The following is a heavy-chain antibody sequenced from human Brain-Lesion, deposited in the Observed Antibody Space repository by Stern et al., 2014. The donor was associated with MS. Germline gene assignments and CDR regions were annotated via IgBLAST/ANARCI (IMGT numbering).Heavy chain of an antibody. J-gene: IGHJ4*02. Sequence: EVQLVESGGDLVQPGRSLRLSCAAFGFTFVDYAMHWVRQAPGKGLEWVAGISWHSGNIGYADSVKGRFTHSSENTYPSPYFQMNCLIPEDRALYYCARDITGSSAYFAYWGQGTLVTVSS. D-gene: IGHD1-14*01. V-gene: IGHV3-9*01. CDR2: ISWHSGNI. CDR1: GFTFVDYA. CDR3: ARDITGSSAYFAY.